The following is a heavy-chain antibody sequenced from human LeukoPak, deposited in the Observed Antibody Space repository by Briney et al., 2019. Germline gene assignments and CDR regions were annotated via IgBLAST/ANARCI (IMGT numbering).Heavy chain of an antibody. D-gene: IGHD4/OR15-4a*01. Sequence: PGGSLRLSCAASGFTLRSYGMRWVRQAPGKGLEWVAVIWYDGINEYYADSVKGRFTISRDNAKNSLYLQMNSLRAEDTAVYYCAGAGFDYWGQGTLVTVSS. CDR1: GFTLRSYG. V-gene: IGHV3-33*03. J-gene: IGHJ4*02. CDR2: IWYDGINE. CDR3: AGAGFDY.